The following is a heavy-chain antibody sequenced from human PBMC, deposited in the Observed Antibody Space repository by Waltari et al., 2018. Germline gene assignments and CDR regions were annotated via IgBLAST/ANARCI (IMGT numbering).Heavy chain of an antibody. CDR3: ARGGGGDWEWFDP. CDR1: GGSISGFY. Sequence: QVQLQESGPSLLKPSETLSLICTVSGGSISGFYWSWVRQPPGKGLDWIGYIYYTGSTNCSPSPKSRVTMSVDTSNTQFSLKLSSVTAADTAFYYCARGGGGDWEWFDPWGQGTLVTVSS. V-gene: IGHV4-59*01. CDR2: IYYTGST. J-gene: IGHJ5*02. D-gene: IGHD2-21*02.